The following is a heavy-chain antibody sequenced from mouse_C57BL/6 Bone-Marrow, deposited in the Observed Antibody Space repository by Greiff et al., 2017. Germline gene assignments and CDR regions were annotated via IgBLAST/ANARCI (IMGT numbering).Heavy chain of an antibody. CDR3: ARTGSSNWYFDV. J-gene: IGHJ1*03. CDR2: ISSGSSTI. CDR1: GFTFSDYG. V-gene: IGHV5-17*01. D-gene: IGHD1-1*01. Sequence: EVMLVASGGGLVKPGGSLKLSCAASGFTFSDYGMHWVRQAPEKGLEWVAYISSGSSTIYYADTVKGRFTISRDNAKNTLFLQMTSLRSEDTAMYYCARTGSSNWYFDVWGTGTTVTVSS.